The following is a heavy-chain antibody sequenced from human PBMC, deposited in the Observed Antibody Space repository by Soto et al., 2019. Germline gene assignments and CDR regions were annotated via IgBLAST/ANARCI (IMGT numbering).Heavy chain of an antibody. D-gene: IGHD3-22*01. Sequence: SETLSLTCTVSGGSISSGDYYWSWIRQPPGKGLEWIGYIYYSGSPYYNTSLKSRVPISVDTSKNQFSLKLSSVAAADTAVLYCARVSRDSSGYYSLLCYYYAMDAWGQVATVAVYS. CDR3: ARVSRDSSGYYSLLCYYYAMDA. V-gene: IGHV4-30-4*01. CDR2: IYYSGSP. J-gene: IGHJ6*02. CDR1: GGSISSGDYY.